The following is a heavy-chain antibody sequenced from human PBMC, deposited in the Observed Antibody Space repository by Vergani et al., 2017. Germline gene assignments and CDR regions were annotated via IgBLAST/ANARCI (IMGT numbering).Heavy chain of an antibody. Sequence: QVQLVQSGSEVRKPGASVKVSCQVSGYSLTELTIHWVRQAPGKGLEWMGGFDPEHGEVTFAHHIQGRVTMTEDRSTDTAYMELSSLRSEDTAVYYCARGAAAGKGGYYYYYYMDVWGKGTTVTVSS. D-gene: IGHD6-13*01. CDR2: FDPEHGEV. CDR3: ARGAAAGKGGYYYYYYMDV. CDR1: GYSLTELT. V-gene: IGHV1-24*01. J-gene: IGHJ6*03.